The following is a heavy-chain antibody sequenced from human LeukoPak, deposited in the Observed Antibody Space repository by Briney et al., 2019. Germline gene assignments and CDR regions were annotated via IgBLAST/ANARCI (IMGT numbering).Heavy chain of an antibody. CDR3: AKSMAYYYDSSGYGGFDP. CDR2: ISGSGGST. D-gene: IGHD3-22*01. J-gene: IGHJ5*02. CDR1: GSTFSSYA. V-gene: IGHV3-23*01. Sequence: PGGSLRLSCAASGSTFSSYAMSWVRQAPGKGLEWVSAISGSGGSTYYADSVTGRFTISRDNSKNTLYLQMNSLRAEDTAVYYCAKSMAYYYDSSGYGGFDPWGQRTLVTVSS.